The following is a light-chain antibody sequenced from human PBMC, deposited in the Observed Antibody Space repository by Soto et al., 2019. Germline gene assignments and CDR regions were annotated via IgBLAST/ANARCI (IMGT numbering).Light chain of an antibody. CDR2: GAS. Sequence: EIVLTQSPGTLSLSPGERATLSCRASQTVNSNYLAWYQHRAGQAPRLLIYGASTRAADIPDRFSGSGSGTDFTLTISRLEPEDFAVYYCQQYDRSPLITFGGGTKVEI. V-gene: IGKV3-20*01. CDR1: QTVNSNY. CDR3: QQYDRSPLIT. J-gene: IGKJ4*02.